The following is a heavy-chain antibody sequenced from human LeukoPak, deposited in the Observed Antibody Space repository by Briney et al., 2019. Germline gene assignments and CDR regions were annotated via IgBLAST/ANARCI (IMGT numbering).Heavy chain of an antibody. Sequence: SETLSLTCAVYGGSFSGYYWSWIRQPPGKGLEWIGEINHSGSTNYNPSLKSRVTISVDTSKNQFSLKLSSVTAADTAVYYCARGNIRRIYYYYYYMDVWGKGTTVTVSS. CDR2: INHSGST. V-gene: IGHV4-34*01. CDR1: GGSFSGYY. J-gene: IGHJ6*03. CDR3: ARGNIRRIYYYYYYMDV. D-gene: IGHD2/OR15-2a*01.